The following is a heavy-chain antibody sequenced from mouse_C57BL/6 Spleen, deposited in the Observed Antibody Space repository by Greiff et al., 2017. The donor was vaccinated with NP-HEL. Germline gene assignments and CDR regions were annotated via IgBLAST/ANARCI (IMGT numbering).Heavy chain of an antibody. D-gene: IGHD2-5*01. CDR3: TRKNYSNYDYAMDY. Sequence: EVQLQQSGTVLARPGASVKMSCKTSGYTFTSYWMHWVKQRPGQGLEWIGAIYPGNSDTSYNQKFKGKAKLTAVTSASTAYMELSSLTNEYSAVYYCTRKNYSNYDYAMDYWGQGTSVTVSS. CDR1: GYTFTSYW. V-gene: IGHV1-5*01. J-gene: IGHJ4*01. CDR2: IYPGNSDT.